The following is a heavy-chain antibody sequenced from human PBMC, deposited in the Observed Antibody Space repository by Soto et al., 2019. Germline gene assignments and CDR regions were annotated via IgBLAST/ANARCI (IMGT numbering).Heavy chain of an antibody. CDR1: GYTFTSYY. CDR3: VRDLPTVLELFDF. CDR2: INPSGGST. J-gene: IGHJ4*02. V-gene: IGHV1-46*01. Sequence: ASVKVSCKASGYTFTSYYLHWVRQAPGHGLEWMGLINPSGGSTTYAQKLQGRVTMTTDTSTSTAYMELRSLRSDDTAVYYCVRDLPTVLELFDFWGPGTLVTVSS. D-gene: IGHD1-26*01.